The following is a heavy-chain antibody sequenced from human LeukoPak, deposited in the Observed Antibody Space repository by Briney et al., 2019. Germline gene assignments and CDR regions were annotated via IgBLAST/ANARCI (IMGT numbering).Heavy chain of an antibody. V-gene: IGHV4-34*01. CDR3: ARVDTAMSAFDP. Sequence: PSETLSLTCAVYGGSFSAYYWNWIRQPPGKGLEWIGQINPSGTTNYTPSLESRVTISVDTSKNQLSLKLSSVTAADTAVYYCARVDTAMSAFDPWGQGTLVTVSS. D-gene: IGHD5-18*01. CDR2: INPSGTT. CDR1: GGSFSAYY. J-gene: IGHJ5*02.